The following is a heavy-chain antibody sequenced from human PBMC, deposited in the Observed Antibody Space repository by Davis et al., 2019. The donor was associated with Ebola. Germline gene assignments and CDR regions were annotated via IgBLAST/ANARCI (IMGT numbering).Heavy chain of an antibody. CDR2: IWYDGSNK. D-gene: IGHD3-3*02. V-gene: IGHV3-33*01. CDR1: GLTLSSNG. CDR3: ARDSTFLEWLFSY. Sequence: GGSLRLSCAASGLTLSSNGMHWVRQAPGKGLEWVAIIWYDGSNKYYADSVKGRFTISRDNSKNTLYLQMNNLRAEDTAVYYCARDSTFLEWLFSYWGQGTLVTVSS. J-gene: IGHJ4*02.